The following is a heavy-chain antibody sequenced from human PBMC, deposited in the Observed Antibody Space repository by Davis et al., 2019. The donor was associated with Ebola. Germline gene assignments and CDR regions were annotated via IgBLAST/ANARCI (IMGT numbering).Heavy chain of an antibody. CDR3: ARNRYGDYGVIDY. CDR1: GFTFSSYG. CDR2: IRYDGSNK. Sequence: GESLKISCAASGFTFSSYGMHWVRQAPGKGLEWVAFIRYDGSNKYYADSVKGRFTISRDIAKNSLYLQMNSLRDEDTAVYYCARNRYGDYGVIDYWGQGTLVTVSS. D-gene: IGHD4-17*01. J-gene: IGHJ4*02. V-gene: IGHV3-30*02.